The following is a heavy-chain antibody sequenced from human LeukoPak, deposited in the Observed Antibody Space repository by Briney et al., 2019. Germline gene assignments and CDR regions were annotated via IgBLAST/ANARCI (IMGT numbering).Heavy chain of an antibody. V-gene: IGHV1-69*13. Sequence: ASVKVSCKASGGTFSSYAISWVRQAPGQGLEWMGGITPIFGTANYAQKFQGRVTITADESTSTAYMELSSLRSEDTAVYYCARDQGSWYFGFRWFDPWGQGTLVTVSS. CDR2: ITPIFGTA. J-gene: IGHJ5*02. D-gene: IGHD6-13*01. CDR1: GGTFSSYA. CDR3: ARDQGSWYFGFRWFDP.